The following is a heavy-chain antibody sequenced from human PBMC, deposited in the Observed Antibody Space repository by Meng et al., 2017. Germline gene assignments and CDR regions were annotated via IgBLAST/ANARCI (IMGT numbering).Heavy chain of an antibody. CDR2: IYPGDSDT. CDR3: ARRGIGFGELFAFDI. J-gene: IGHJ3*02. D-gene: IGHD3-10*01. V-gene: IGHV5-51*01. CDR1: GYSFTGYW. Sequence: GESLKISCKGSGYSFTGYWIGWVRQMPGKGLEWMGIIYPGDSDTRYSPSFQGQVTISADKSISTAYLQWSSLKASDTAMYYCARRGIGFGELFAFDIWGQGTMVTVSS.